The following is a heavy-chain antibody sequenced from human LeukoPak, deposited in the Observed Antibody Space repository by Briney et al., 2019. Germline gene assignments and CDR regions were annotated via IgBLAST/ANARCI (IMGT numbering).Heavy chain of an antibody. Sequence: GSLRLSCAASGFTFNTFNMNWVRQAPGKGLEWIGDINPSGSTYYNPSLKSRLTISVDTSKNQFSLKLRSVTAADTAVYYCARGRHDITMIVVVMTSVSYYLDVWGKGTTVTVS. V-gene: IGHV4-34*01. D-gene: IGHD3-22*01. CDR2: INPSGST. J-gene: IGHJ6*03. CDR3: ARGRHDITMIVVVMTSVSYYLDV. CDR1: GFTFNTFN.